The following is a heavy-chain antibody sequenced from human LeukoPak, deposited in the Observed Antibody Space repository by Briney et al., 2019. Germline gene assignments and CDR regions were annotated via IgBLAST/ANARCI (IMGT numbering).Heavy chain of an antibody. CDR2: ISAYNGNT. CDR3: ARGPVLRFLEWLPKDYYYYYMDV. Sequence: GASVKVSCKASGYTFTSYGISWVRQAPGQGLEWMGWISAYNGNTNYAQKLQGRVTMTTDTSTSTAYMELRSLRSDDTAVYYCARGPVLRFLEWLPKDYYYYYMDVWGKGTTVTVSS. D-gene: IGHD3-3*01. J-gene: IGHJ6*03. CDR1: GYTFTSYG. V-gene: IGHV1-18*01.